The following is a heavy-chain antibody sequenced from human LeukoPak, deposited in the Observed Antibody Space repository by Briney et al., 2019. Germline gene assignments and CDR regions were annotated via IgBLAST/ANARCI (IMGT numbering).Heavy chain of an antibody. V-gene: IGHV4-39*01. CDR1: GGSISSSSYY. D-gene: IGHD6-25*01. CDR3: ARHRGGSETPGDWSDP. CDR2: IYYSGST. Sequence: SETLSLTCTVSGGSISSSSYYWGWIRQPPGKGLEWIGSIYYSGSTYYNPSLKSRVTISVDTSKNQFSLKLSSVTAADTAVYYCARHRGGSETPGDWSDPWGQGTLVTVSS. J-gene: IGHJ5*02.